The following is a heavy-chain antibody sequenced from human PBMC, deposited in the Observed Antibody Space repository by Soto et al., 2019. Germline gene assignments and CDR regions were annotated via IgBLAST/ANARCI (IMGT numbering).Heavy chain of an antibody. CDR2: ISGDGDGT. D-gene: IGHD2-21*02. CDR1: GFTFSNYG. CDR3: AKKVDCNTYSSRVPHFDY. Sequence: GGSLRLSCAASGFTFSNYGMTWVRLAPGKGLEWVSAISGDGDGTYYADSVKGRFTISRNNSKTTLYLQMNRLGAEDTALYFCAKKVDCNTYSSRVPHFDYWGQGTLVTVSS. V-gene: IGHV3-23*01. J-gene: IGHJ4*02.